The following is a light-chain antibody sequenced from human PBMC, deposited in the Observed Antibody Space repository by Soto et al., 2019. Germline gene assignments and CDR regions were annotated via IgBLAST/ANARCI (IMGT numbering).Light chain of an antibody. CDR2: DAS. CDR3: LQYNIYWT. J-gene: IGKJ1*01. V-gene: IGKV1-5*01. Sequence: DIQMTQSPSSLSGSVVDRVTITCRASQPISTWLAWYQQKPGKAPKLLIFDASTLQSGVPPRFSGSGFGTEFTLTISSLQPDDVATYFCLQYNIYWTFGRGTKVDIK. CDR1: QPISTW.